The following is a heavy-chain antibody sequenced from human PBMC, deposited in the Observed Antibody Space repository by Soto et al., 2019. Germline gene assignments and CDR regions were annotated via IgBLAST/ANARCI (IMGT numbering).Heavy chain of an antibody. CDR1: GFTFDDYA. D-gene: IGHD3-10*01. V-gene: IGHV3-9*01. Sequence: EVQLVESGGGLVQPGRSLRLSCAASGFTFDDYAMHWVRQAPGKGLEWVSGISWNSGSIGYADSVKGRFTISRDNAKNSLYLQMNSLRAEDTALYYCAKGQTSVLWFGENDAFDIWGQGTMVTVSS. CDR3: AKGQTSVLWFGENDAFDI. J-gene: IGHJ3*02. CDR2: ISWNSGSI.